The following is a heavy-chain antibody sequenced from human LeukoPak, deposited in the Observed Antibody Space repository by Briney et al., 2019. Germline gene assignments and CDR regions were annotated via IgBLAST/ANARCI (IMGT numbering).Heavy chain of an antibody. D-gene: IGHD2-2*01. CDR2: INPNSGGT. J-gene: IGHJ5*02. CDR3: ARGTIVVVPAANYSFDP. Sequence: ASVTVSCQASGYTFTGYYMHWVRQAPGQGREWVGWINPNSGGTNYAQKFQGRVTMTRDTSISTDDMELSRLRSDDTAVYYCARGTIVVVPAANYSFDPWGQGTLVTVSS. V-gene: IGHV1-2*02. CDR1: GYTFTGYY.